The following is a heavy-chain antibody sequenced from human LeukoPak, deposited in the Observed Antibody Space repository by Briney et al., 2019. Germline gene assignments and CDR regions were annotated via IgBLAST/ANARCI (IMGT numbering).Heavy chain of an antibody. Sequence: SETLSPTCAVYGGSFSGYYWSWIRQPPGKGLEWIGEINHSGSTNYNPSLKSRVTISVDTSKNQFSLKLSSVTAADTAVYYCKWELPNIIDYWGQGTLVTVSS. CDR3: KWELPNIIDY. J-gene: IGHJ4*02. CDR2: INHSGST. V-gene: IGHV4-34*01. CDR1: GGSFSGYY. D-gene: IGHD1-26*01.